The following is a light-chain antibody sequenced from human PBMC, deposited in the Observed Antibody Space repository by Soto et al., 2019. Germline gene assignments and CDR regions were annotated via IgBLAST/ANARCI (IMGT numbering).Light chain of an antibody. V-gene: IGLV2-14*01. CDR3: SSYTSSSTYV. Sequence: QSALTQPDSVSGSPGQTITISSTGTSSDVGGYDYVSWYQQHPGKAPKLMIYDVSNRPSGVSNRFSGSKSGNTASLTISGLQAEDEADYYCSSYTSSSTYVFGAGTKVTV. J-gene: IGLJ1*01. CDR2: DVS. CDR1: SSDVGGYDY.